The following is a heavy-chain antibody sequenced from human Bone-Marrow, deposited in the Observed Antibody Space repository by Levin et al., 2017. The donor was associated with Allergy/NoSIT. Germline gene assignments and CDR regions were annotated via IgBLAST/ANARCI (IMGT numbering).Heavy chain of an antibody. CDR1: GYTFTNYG. CDR2: ISAYNGNT. D-gene: IGHD6-19*01. Sequence: GGSLRLSCKASGYTFTNYGISWVRQAPGQGLEWMGWISAYNGNTYYAQKLQGRVTMTTDTSTSTAYMELRSLRSDDTAVYYCARVGSGGSLYDYWGQGTLVTVSS. J-gene: IGHJ4*02. CDR3: ARVGSGGSLYDY. V-gene: IGHV1-18*01.